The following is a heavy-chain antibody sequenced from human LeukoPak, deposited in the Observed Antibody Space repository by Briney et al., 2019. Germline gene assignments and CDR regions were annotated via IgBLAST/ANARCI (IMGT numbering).Heavy chain of an antibody. CDR3: ARVVVPAAIEGSWFDP. CDR1: GGSVSSGSYY. J-gene: IGHJ5*02. Sequence: PSETLSLTCTVSGGSVSSGSYYWSWLRQPPGKGLEWLGYIYYSGSTNYNPSLKSRVTISVDTSKNQFSLKLSSMTAADTAVYYCARVVVPAAIEGSWFDPWGPGTLVTVSS. D-gene: IGHD2-2*02. CDR2: IYYSGST. V-gene: IGHV4-61*01.